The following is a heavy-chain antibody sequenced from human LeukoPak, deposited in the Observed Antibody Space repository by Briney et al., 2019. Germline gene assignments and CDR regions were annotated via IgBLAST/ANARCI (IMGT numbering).Heavy chain of an antibody. Sequence: GGSLRLSCAGSGFTVSSSTMSWVRQAPGKGLEWVSNFYSDALDGITNYADSVKGRYTISRDNSQNTLYLQMNSLRVEDTATYYCAREIGGGHHYFEHWGQGTVVTVSS. CDR2: FYSDALDGIT. CDR3: AREIGGGHHYFEH. J-gene: IGHJ4*02. CDR1: GFTVSSST. V-gene: IGHV3-53*01. D-gene: IGHD1-26*01.